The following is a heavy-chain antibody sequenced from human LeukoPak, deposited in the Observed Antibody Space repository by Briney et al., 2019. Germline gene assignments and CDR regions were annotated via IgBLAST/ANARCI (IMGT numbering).Heavy chain of an antibody. V-gene: IGHV3-53*01. J-gene: IGHJ3*02. CDR3: AKEDDFWSGYLAGAFDI. D-gene: IGHD3-3*01. CDR1: GFTVSSNY. Sequence: GGSLRLSCAASGFTVSSNYMSWVRQAPGKGLEWVSVIYSGGSTYYADSVKGRFTISRDNSKNTLYLQMNSLRAEDTAVYYCAKEDDFWSGYLAGAFDIWGQGTMVTVSS. CDR2: IYSGGST.